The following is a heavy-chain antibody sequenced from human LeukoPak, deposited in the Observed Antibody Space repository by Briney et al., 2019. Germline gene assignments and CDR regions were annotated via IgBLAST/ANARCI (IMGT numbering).Heavy chain of an antibody. CDR3: AREDSSGYTSDY. Sequence: SVKVSCKASGYTFTSYGISWVRQAPGQGLEWMGGIIPIFGTANYAQKFQGRVTITADESTSTAYMELSSLRSEDTAVYYCAREDSSGYTSDYWGQGTLVTVSS. V-gene: IGHV1-69*13. D-gene: IGHD3-22*01. J-gene: IGHJ4*02. CDR1: GYTFTSYG. CDR2: IIPIFGTA.